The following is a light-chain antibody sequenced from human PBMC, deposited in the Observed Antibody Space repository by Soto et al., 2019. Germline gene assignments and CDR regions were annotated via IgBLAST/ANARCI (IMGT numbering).Light chain of an antibody. CDR1: QSISTY. Sequence: DIQMTQSPSSLSASVGDRITITCRASQSISTYLNWYQQKPGKAPKLLIYAASSLQSGVPSRFSGSGSGTDVTLPISSLQPADFSTYYCQQSDTTPYTFGQGTKLEIK. V-gene: IGKV1-39*01. CDR3: QQSDTTPYT. J-gene: IGKJ2*01. CDR2: AAS.